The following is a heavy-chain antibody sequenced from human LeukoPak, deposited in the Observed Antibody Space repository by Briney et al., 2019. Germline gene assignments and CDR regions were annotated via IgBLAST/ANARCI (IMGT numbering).Heavy chain of an antibody. V-gene: IGHV3-23*01. Sequence: GGSLRLSCAASGFTFSTYAMSWVRQAPGKGLECVSVITGSGGNTYYADSVKGRFTISRDNSKNTLYLQMNSLRAEDTAVYYCAKGPAANSYYYYYMDVWGKGTTVTVSS. CDR2: ITGSGGNT. D-gene: IGHD4-23*01. CDR3: AKGPAANSYYYYYMDV. CDR1: GFTFSTYA. J-gene: IGHJ6*03.